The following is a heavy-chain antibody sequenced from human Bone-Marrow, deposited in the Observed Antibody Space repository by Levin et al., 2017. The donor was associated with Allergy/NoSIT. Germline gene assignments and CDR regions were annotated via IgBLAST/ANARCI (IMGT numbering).Heavy chain of an antibody. CDR1: GGTFSTYP. V-gene: IGHV1-69*13. D-gene: IGHD2-15*01. Sequence: SVKVSCKASGGTFSTYPITWVRQAPGQGLEWMGGVMPISDTTKYAQKYQGRLTITADESTSTVYMELSSLRSDDTAVYYCAACSGASYYMDVWGNGTTVTVSS. CDR2: VMPISDTT. J-gene: IGHJ6*03. CDR3: AACSGASYYMDV.